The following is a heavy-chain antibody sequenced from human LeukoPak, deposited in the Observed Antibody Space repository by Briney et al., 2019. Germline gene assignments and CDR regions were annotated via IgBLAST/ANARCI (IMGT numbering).Heavy chain of an antibody. D-gene: IGHD3-10*01. CDR2: IIPIFGTA. J-gene: IGHJ1*01. V-gene: IGHV1-69*06. CDR3: AREGTGSSLSEYFQH. Sequence: GASVRVSCRASGGTFSSYAISWVRQAPGQGLEGMGGIIPIFGTANYAQKFQGRVTITADKSTSTAYMELSSLRSEDTAVYYCAREGTGSSLSEYFQHWGQGTLVTVSS. CDR1: GGTFSSYA.